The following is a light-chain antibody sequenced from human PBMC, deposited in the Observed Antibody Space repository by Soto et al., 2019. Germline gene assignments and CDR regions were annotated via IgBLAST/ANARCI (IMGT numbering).Light chain of an antibody. Sequence: PGERATLSCRASQPVSSYLAWYQQKPGQAPRLLIYDASNRAADIPARFSGSGSGTDFTLTISSLEPEDSAVYYCQQRSDWPAFGQGTKLEIK. CDR1: QPVSSY. V-gene: IGKV3-11*01. CDR3: QQRSDWPA. CDR2: DAS. J-gene: IGKJ2*01.